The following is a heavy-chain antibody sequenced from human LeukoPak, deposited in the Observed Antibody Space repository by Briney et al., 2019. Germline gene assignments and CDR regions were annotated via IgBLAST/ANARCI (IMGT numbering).Heavy chain of an antibody. CDR2: INHSGST. J-gene: IGHJ3*02. Sequence: SETLSLACAVYGGSFSGYYWSWIRQPPGKGLEWIGEINHSGSTNYNPSLKSRVTISVDTSKNQFSLKLSSVTAADTAVYYCARVRAALGFDAFDIWGQGTMVTVSS. V-gene: IGHV4-34*01. D-gene: IGHD2-15*01. CDR3: ARVRAALGFDAFDI. CDR1: GGSFSGYY.